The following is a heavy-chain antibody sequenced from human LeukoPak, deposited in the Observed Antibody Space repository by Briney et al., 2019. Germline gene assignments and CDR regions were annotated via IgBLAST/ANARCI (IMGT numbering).Heavy chain of an antibody. Sequence: ASVKVSCKASGYTFTSYYIHWVRQAPGQGLEWMGIINPSGGSTSYAQKFQDRVTMTRDTSTSTVYVELSSLKSEDTAVYYCAREDVVLVDAVRYYYYGMDVWGQGTTVTVSS. CDR1: GYTFTSYY. D-gene: IGHD2-8*01. CDR2: INPSGGST. V-gene: IGHV1-46*01. CDR3: AREDVVLVDAVRYYYYGMDV. J-gene: IGHJ6*02.